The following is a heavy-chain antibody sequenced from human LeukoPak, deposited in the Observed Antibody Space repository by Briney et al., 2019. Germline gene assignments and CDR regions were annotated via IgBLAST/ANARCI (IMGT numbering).Heavy chain of an antibody. CDR1: GGSFSGYY. CDR2: INHSGST. CDR3: AARAFPNAFDI. Sequence: SETLSLTCAVYGGSFSGYYWSWIRQPPVKELEWIGEINHSGSTNYNPSLKSRVTISVDTSKNQFSLKLSSVTAADTAVYYCAARAFPNAFDIWGQGTMVTVSS. V-gene: IGHV4-34*01. D-gene: IGHD2-21*01. J-gene: IGHJ3*02.